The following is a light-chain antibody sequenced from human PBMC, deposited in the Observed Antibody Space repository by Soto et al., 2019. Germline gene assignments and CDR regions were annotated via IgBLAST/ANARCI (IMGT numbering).Light chain of an antibody. CDR2: VGTGGSVG. CDR1: SGYSNYK. CDR3: GADHGSGSNFVWV. Sequence: QSVLTQPPSASASLGASVTLTCTLSSGYSNYKVDWYQQRPGKGRRFVMRVGTGGSVGSKGDGIPDRFSGLGSGLNRYLTIKNSQEEDESDCHCGADHGSGSNFVWVFGGGTKLTVL. J-gene: IGLJ3*02. V-gene: IGLV9-49*01.